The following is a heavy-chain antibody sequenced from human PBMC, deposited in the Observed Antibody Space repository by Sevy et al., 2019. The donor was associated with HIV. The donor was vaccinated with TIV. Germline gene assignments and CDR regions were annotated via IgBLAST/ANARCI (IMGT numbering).Heavy chain of an antibody. D-gene: IGHD2-2*01. CDR2: ISYDGSNK. V-gene: IGHV3-30-3*01. J-gene: IGHJ6*02. CDR1: GFTFSSYA. CDR3: ARVHGQVVPAAKYGMDV. Sequence: GGCLRLSCAASGFTFSSYAMHWVRQAPGKGLEWVGVISYDGSNKYYADAVKGRFTISRDNSKNTLYLQMNSLRAEDTAVYYCARVHGQVVPAAKYGMDVWGQGTTVTVSS.